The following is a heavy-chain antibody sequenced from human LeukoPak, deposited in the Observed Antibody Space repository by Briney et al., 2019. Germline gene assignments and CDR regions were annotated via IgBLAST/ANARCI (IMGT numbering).Heavy chain of an antibody. CDR2: IYPGDSDT. CDR1: GYSFTSYW. V-gene: IGHV5-51*01. D-gene: IGHD2-2*01. Sequence: GESLKISCKGSGYSFTSYWIGWVRQMPGKGLEWMGIIYPGDSDTRYSPSFQGQVTISADKSISTAYLQWSSLKASDTAMYYCARLTADIVVVPAAMDVWGQGTTVTVSS. J-gene: IGHJ6*02. CDR3: ARLTADIVVVPAAMDV.